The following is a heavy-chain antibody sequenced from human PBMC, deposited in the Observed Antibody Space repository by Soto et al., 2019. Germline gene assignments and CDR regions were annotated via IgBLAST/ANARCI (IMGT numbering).Heavy chain of an antibody. CDR2: ISATGSDI. V-gene: IGHV3-21*01. J-gene: IGHJ4*02. D-gene: IGHD3-16*01. Sequence: EVDLVESGGGLAKPGGALRLSCTDSGFTFSSHTMNWVRQAPRKGLEWVSSISATGSDIYYGDSVMGRFTISRDNAKNSLYLQLNNLRVEDTAVYYCARGYDVVRVPVAIRVGYFDHWGQGTVVTVSS. CDR1: GFTFSSHT. CDR3: ARGYDVVRVPVAIRVGYFDH.